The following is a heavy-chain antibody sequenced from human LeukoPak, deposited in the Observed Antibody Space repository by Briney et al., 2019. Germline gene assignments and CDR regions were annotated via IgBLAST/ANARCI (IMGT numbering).Heavy chain of an antibody. CDR1: GFTFSSYA. J-gene: IGHJ3*02. V-gene: IGHV3-23*01. D-gene: IGHD1-26*01. CDR2: ISGSGGST. Sequence: GGSLRLSCAASGFTFSSYAMSWVRQAPGKGLEWVSAISGSGGSTYYADSVKGRFTISRDNSKNSLYLQMNSLRAEDTAVYYCARLLRVGATPAAFDIWGQGTMVTVSS. CDR3: ARLLRVGATPAAFDI.